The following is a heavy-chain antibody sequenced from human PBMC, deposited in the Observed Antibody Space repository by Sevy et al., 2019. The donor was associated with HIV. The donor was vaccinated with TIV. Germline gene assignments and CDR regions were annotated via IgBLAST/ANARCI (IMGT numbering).Heavy chain of an antibody. Sequence: GGSLRLSCAASGFTFSSYGMHWVRQAPGKGLEWVAVIWYDGSNKYYADSVKGRFTISRDNSKNTLYLQMNSLRAEDTAVYYCAKEFLVGATPNDAFDIWGQGTMVTVSS. J-gene: IGHJ3*02. CDR3: AKEFLVGATPNDAFDI. CDR2: IWYDGSNK. V-gene: IGHV3-33*06. D-gene: IGHD1-26*01. CDR1: GFTFSSYG.